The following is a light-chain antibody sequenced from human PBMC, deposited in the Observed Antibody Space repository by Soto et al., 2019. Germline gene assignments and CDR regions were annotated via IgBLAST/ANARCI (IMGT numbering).Light chain of an antibody. Sequence: QSALTQPASVSGSPGQSIAISCTGTGSDAGGYNFVSWYQQHPGKAPKLMIYEVSNRPSGVSNRFSGSKSGNTASLTISGLQAEDEADYYCSSYSISSHVVFGGGTKLTVL. CDR2: EVS. CDR1: GSDAGGYNF. J-gene: IGLJ2*01. CDR3: SSYSISSHVV. V-gene: IGLV2-14*01.